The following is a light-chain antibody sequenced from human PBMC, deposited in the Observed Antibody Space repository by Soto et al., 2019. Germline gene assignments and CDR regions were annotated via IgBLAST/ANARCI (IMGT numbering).Light chain of an antibody. V-gene: IGKV3-20*01. Sequence: EVVLTQSPGTLSLSPRERATLSCRGSQSLSNNYLAWYQHKPGQAPRLLIYGASNRAPGIPDRFSGSGSGPDFTLTISRLEPEDFAVYYCQQYAASPRTFGQGTLVEVK. J-gene: IGKJ1*01. CDR3: QQYAASPRT. CDR2: GAS. CDR1: QSLSNNY.